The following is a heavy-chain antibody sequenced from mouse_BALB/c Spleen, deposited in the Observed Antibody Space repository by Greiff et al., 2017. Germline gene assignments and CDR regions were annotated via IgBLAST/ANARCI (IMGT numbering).Heavy chain of an antibody. CDR1: GFSLTSYG. D-gene: IGHD2-14*01. CDR3: ARDRGRYEAYAMDY. V-gene: IGHV2-9*02. CDR2: IWAGGST. J-gene: IGHJ4*01. Sequence: VQGVESGPGLVAPSQSLSITCTVSGFSLTSYGVHWVRQPPGKGLEWLGVIWAGGSTNYNSALMSRLSISKDNSKSQVFLKMNSLQTDDTAMYYCARDRGRYEAYAMDYWGQGTSVTVSS.